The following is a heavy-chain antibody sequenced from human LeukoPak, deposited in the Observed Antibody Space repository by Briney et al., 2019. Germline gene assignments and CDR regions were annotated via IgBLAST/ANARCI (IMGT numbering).Heavy chain of an antibody. CDR1: GFTFSSYA. D-gene: IGHD1-26*01. CDR3: AKDGPGLSFDYYYYYMDV. CDR2: ISGSGGST. Sequence: PGGSLRLSCAASGFTFSSYAMSWVRQAPGKGLEWVSAISGSGGSTYYADSVKGRFTISSDNSKNTLYLQMNSLRAEDTAVYYCAKDGPGLSFDYYYYYMDVWGKGTTVTVSS. V-gene: IGHV3-23*01. J-gene: IGHJ6*03.